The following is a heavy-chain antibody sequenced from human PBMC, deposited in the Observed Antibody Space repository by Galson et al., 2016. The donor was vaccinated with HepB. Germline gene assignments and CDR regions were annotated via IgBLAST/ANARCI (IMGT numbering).Heavy chain of an antibody. J-gene: IGHJ4*02. D-gene: IGHD3-3*01. CDR1: GFTFSTCT. CDR2: ISYDGNNN. Sequence: SLRLSCAASGFTFSTCTMHWVRQAPGKRLEGVALISYDGNNNYYADSVKGRFTISRDNSKNTLYLQMNSLRGEDTAVYFCARDSAGFGVVDYWRQGTLVTVSS. V-gene: IGHV3-30*04. CDR3: ARDSAGFGVVDY.